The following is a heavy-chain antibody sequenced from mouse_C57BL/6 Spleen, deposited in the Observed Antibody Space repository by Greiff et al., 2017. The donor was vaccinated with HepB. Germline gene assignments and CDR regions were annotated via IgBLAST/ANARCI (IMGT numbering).Heavy chain of an antibody. J-gene: IGHJ3*01. CDR3: VRPHDGYYPAWFAY. CDR1: GFSFNTYA. CDR2: IRSKSNNYAT. V-gene: IGHV10-1*01. D-gene: IGHD2-3*01. Sequence: EVHLVESGGGLVQPKGSLKLSCAASGFSFNTYAMNWVRQAPGKGLEWVARIRSKSNNYATYYADSVKDRFTISRDDSESMLYLQMNNLKTEDTAMYYCVRPHDGYYPAWFAYWGQGTLVTVSA.